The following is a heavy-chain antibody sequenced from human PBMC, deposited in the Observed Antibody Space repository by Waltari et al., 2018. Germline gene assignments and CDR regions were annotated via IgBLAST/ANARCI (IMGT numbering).Heavy chain of an antibody. CDR3: ATMGAGRAPDY. V-gene: IGHV3-7*03. Sequence: VHLVESGGGVVEPGGSLRVPAAALTFSSRRYWLAWFRQAPGKGREWVATIRPDGGENFYVDSVKGRCSISRDNAKNSFYLQMNSLRVEDTAIFYCATMGAGRAPDYWGQGTLVTVSS. J-gene: IGHJ4*02. CDR1: TFSSRRYW. CDR2: IRPDGGEN. D-gene: IGHD3-16*01.